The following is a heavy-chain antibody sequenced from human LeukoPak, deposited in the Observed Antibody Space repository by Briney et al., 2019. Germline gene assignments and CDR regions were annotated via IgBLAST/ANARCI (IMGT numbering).Heavy chain of an antibody. J-gene: IGHJ4*02. D-gene: IGHD7-27*01. CDR3: TTEYWGSNY. CDR1: GFSFSSAW. Sequence: GGSLRLSCAGSGFSFSSAWMNSVRQAPGKGLEWVGLIKSNTNGGTTAYAAPVKGRFTISRDDSKNTLYLQMDSLKTEDTGVYYCTTEYWGSNYWGQGTLVTVSS. V-gene: IGHV3-15*07. CDR2: IKSNTNGGTT.